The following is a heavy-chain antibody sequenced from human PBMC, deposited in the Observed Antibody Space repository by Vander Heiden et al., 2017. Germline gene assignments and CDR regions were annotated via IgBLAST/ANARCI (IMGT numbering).Heavy chain of an antibody. CDR1: GGSLSGYY. J-gene: IGHJ4*02. CDR2: INHNGGT. V-gene: IGHV4-34*01. D-gene: IGHD3-10*01. CDR3: ARGRGGD. Sequence: QVQLQQWRAGLLKPSETLSLTCAVYGGSLSGYYWSWIRQPPGKGLEWIGEINHNGGTNYNPSLKSRVTISIDTSKNQFSLKLSSVTAADTAVYYCARGRGGDWGQGTLVTVSS.